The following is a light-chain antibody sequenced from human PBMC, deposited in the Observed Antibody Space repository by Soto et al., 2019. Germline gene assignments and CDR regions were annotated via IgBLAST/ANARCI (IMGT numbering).Light chain of an antibody. V-gene: IGKV2-24*01. CDR3: MQATQIPHT. CDR2: QIS. J-gene: IGKJ2*01. Sequence: DIVMTQTPLSSPVTLGQPASISCRSSRSLVHSDGNTYLSWLQQRPGQPPRLLIYQISNRFSGVPDRFSGSGAGTDFTLKISWVEAEDVGVYYCMQATQIPHTFGQGTKLEIK. CDR1: RSLVHSDGNTY.